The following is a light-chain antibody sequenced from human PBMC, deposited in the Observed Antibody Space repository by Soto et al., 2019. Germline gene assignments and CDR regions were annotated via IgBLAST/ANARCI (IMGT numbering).Light chain of an antibody. CDR1: QSLLHITGDTF. CDR2: EVS. J-gene: IGKJ5*01. V-gene: IGKV2D-29*02. Sequence: DVVMPQTPLSLSVVSGQPASISCKSSQSLLHITGDTFLFWYLQKPGQSPQLLIYEVSTRVSGVPDRFSGSGSGTDFTLEISRVETDDVGIYYCMQSTQLPPTFGQGTRLEIK. CDR3: MQSTQLPPT.